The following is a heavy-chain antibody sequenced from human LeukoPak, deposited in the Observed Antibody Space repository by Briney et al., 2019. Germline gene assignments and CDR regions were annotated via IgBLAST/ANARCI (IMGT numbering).Heavy chain of an antibody. CDR2: INHSGST. D-gene: IGHD1-7*01. Sequence: PSETLSLTCAVYGGSFSGYYWSWIRQPPGKGLEGIGEINHSGSTNYNPSLKSRVTISVDTSKNQFSLKLSSVTAADTAVYYCARVNWNYSIGYWGQGTLVTVSS. J-gene: IGHJ4*02. CDR1: GGSFSGYY. V-gene: IGHV4-34*01. CDR3: ARVNWNYSIGY.